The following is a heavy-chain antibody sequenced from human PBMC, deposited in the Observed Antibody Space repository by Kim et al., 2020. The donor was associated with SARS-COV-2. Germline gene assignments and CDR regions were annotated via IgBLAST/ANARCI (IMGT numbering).Heavy chain of an antibody. CDR1: GGSISSGGYY. J-gene: IGHJ4*02. Sequence: SETLSLTCTVSGGSISSGGYYWSWIRQHPGKGLEWIGYIYYSGSTYYNPSLKSRVTISVDTSKNQFSLKLSSVTAADTAVYYCARGPTWAYYFDYWGQGTLVTVSS. D-gene: IGHD1-26*01. V-gene: IGHV4-31*03. CDR3: ARGPTWAYYFDY. CDR2: IYYSGST.